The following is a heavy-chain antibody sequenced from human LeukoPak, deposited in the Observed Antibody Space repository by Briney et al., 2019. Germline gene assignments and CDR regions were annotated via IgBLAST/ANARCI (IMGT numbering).Heavy chain of an antibody. V-gene: IGHV4-59*08. CDR3: ARHIRDHYNYFDY. CDR2: IYYSGST. CDR1: GGSISGYY. J-gene: IGHJ4*02. Sequence: SETLSLTCTVSGGSISGYYWSWIRQPPGKGLEWIGFIYYSGSTSYNPSLKSRVTISVDTSRTQFPLRLSSVTAADTAVYYCARHIRDHYNYFDYWGQGSLVTVSS. D-gene: IGHD5-24*01.